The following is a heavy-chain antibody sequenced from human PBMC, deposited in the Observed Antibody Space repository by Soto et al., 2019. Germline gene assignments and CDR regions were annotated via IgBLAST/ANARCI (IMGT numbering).Heavy chain of an antibody. CDR3: ARGEQYSGRIFDY. Sequence: SEALSLTCCISGDSVSSNSAAWNWLSQSPSRGLEWLGRTYYRSKWYNDYAVSVESRITINPDTSKNHFSLQLNFVTPEDTAVYFCARGEQYSGRIFDYWGQGTLVTVSS. CDR2: TYYRSKWYN. D-gene: IGHD1-26*01. V-gene: IGHV6-1*01. CDR1: GDSVSSNSAA. J-gene: IGHJ4*02.